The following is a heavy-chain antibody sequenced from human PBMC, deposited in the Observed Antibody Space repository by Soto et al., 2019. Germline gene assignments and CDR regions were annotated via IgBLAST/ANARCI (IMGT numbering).Heavy chain of an antibody. Sequence: LRLSCAASGFTFSSYGMHWVRQAPGKGLEWVAVISYDGSNKYYADSVKGRFTISRDNSKNTLYLQMNSLRAEDTAVYYCAKDRTVTTYAPYYYYGMDVWGQGTTVTVSS. CDR1: GFTFSSYG. CDR2: ISYDGSNK. CDR3: AKDRTVTTYAPYYYYGMDV. J-gene: IGHJ6*02. V-gene: IGHV3-30*18. D-gene: IGHD4-17*01.